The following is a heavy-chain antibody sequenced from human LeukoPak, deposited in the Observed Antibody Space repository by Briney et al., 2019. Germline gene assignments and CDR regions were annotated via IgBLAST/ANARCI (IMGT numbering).Heavy chain of an antibody. Sequence: PGGSLRLSCAASGFTFSRYWMTWVRQAPGKGLVWVANIKQDGSEIYYVDSVKGRFTISRDNAKNSLYLQMNSLRAEDTAVYYCARSTYGYQFDYWGQGTLVTVSS. CDR3: ARSTYGYQFDY. CDR2: IKQDGSEI. V-gene: IGHV3-7*01. D-gene: IGHD5-18*01. CDR1: GFTFSRYW. J-gene: IGHJ4*02.